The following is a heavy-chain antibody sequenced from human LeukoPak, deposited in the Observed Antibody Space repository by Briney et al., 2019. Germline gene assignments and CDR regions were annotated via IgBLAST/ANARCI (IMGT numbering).Heavy chain of an antibody. V-gene: IGHV4-4*07. J-gene: IGHJ5*02. CDR1: GGSLSSYY. D-gene: IGHD3-22*01. CDR3: ARGLPLGYYDSSGPSDWFDP. CDR2: LYTSGRT. Sequence: SETLSHTCTVSGGSLSSYYWSWIRQPAGKGREWIGRLYTSGRTNYTPSLKCRVTMSVDTSKNQFSLKLSSVTAADTAVYYCARGLPLGYYDSSGPSDWFDPWGQGTLVTVSS.